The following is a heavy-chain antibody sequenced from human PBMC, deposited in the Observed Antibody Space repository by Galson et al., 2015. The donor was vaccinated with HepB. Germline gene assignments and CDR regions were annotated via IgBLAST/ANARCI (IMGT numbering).Heavy chain of an antibody. V-gene: IGHV3-21*01. CDR2: ISTSSSYI. CDR3: ARDSGPTIARYYYAMDV. D-gene: IGHD4/OR15-4a*01. J-gene: IGHJ6*02. CDR1: GFSFSSYN. Sequence: SLRLSCAASGFSFSSYNMNWVRQAPGKGLEWVASISTSSSYIYYADSVKGRFTISRDNSKNTLYLQMNSLRAEDTAVYYCARDSGPTIARYYYAMDVWGQGTTVTASS.